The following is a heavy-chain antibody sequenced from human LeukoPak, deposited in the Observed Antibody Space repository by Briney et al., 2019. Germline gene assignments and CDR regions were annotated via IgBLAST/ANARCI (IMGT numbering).Heavy chain of an antibody. CDR2: ISADNGNT. CDR3: ASTPRGAYDILTGYLGPNWFDP. D-gene: IGHD3-9*01. V-gene: IGHV1-18*04. CDR1: GYTFTSYY. Sequence: ASVKVSCKASGYTFTSYYMHWVRQAPGQGLEWMGWISADNGNTNYAQKLQGRVTMTTDTSTSTAYMELRSLRSDDTAVYYCASTPRGAYDILTGYLGPNWFDPWGQGTLVTVSS. J-gene: IGHJ5*02.